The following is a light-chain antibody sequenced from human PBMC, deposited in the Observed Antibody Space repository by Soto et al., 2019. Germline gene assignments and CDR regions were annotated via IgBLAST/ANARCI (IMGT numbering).Light chain of an antibody. Sequence: QSVLTQSPSASASLGASVKLTCTLSSGHSSYAIAWHQQQPEKGPRYLMTLNSDGSHSKGDGIPDRFSGSSSGAERYLTISGLQSEDEADYYWQTWGTGIVVFGGGTKLTVL. CDR3: QTWGTGIVV. V-gene: IGLV4-69*01. J-gene: IGLJ2*01. CDR2: LNSDGSH. CDR1: SGHSSYA.